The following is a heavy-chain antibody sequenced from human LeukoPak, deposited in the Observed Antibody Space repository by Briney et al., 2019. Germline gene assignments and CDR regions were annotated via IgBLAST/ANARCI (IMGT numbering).Heavy chain of an antibody. Sequence: VASVKVSCKASGYTFTSYDINWVRQATGQGLEWMGWMNPNSGNTGYAQKFQGRVTITRNTSISTAYMELSSLRSEDTAVYYCARAPRITMVRGVIYWFDPWAREPWSPSPQ. V-gene: IGHV1-8*03. J-gene: IGHJ5*02. D-gene: IGHD3-10*01. CDR1: GYTFTSYD. CDR3: ARAPRITMVRGVIYWFDP. CDR2: MNPNSGNT.